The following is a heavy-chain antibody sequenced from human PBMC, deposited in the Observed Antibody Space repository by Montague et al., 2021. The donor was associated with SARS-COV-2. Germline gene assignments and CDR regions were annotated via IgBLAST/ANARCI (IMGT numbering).Heavy chain of an antibody. CDR1: GGSVTSGDYY. Sequence: SETLSLTCTVSGGSVTSGDYYWTWIRQPPGKGLEWTGYIYNTGRTXYNPSLKSRVTISMDTSKNQFSLKVDSVSAADTAVYYCATEMPAYDVFDIWGQGTMVTVSS. V-gene: IGHV4-61*08. D-gene: IGHD2-2*01. CDR2: IYNTGRT. CDR3: ATEMPAYDVFDI. J-gene: IGHJ3*02.